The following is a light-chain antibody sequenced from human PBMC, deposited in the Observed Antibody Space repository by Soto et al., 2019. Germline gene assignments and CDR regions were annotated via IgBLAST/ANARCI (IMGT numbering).Light chain of an antibody. CDR3: MQALQSPRT. V-gene: IGKV2-28*01. Sequence: DIVMTQSPLSQPVTPGEPASISCRSSQSLLHSNGYNYLDWYLQKPGQSPQLLIYLGSNRASGVPDRFSGSGSGTDFTLKISRVEAVDVGVYYCMQALQSPRTFGQGTRLEIK. CDR2: LGS. CDR1: QSLLHSNGYNY. J-gene: IGKJ5*01.